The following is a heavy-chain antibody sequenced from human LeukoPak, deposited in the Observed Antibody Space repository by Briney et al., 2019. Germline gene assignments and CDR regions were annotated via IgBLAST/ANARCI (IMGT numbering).Heavy chain of an antibody. D-gene: IGHD3-10*01. J-gene: IGHJ4*02. Sequence: GGSLRLSCVASGFTFSNYGMHWVRQAPGKGLEWVAVISYDGSNKYYPDSVKGRFTISRDNSKNTLYLQMTSLRAEDTAVYYCAKGGSYYPDYWGQGTLVTVSS. CDR2: ISYDGSNK. CDR3: AKGGSYYPDY. V-gene: IGHV3-30*18. CDR1: GFTFSNYG.